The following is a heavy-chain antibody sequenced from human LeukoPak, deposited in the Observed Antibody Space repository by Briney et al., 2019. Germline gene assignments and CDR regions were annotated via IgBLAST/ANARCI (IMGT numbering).Heavy chain of an antibody. J-gene: IGHJ4*02. CDR1: GFTFSSYG. CDR3: AKLSLYYYDSSGYYPSNFDY. Sequence: GGSLRLSCAASGFTFSSYGMHWVRQAPGKGLEWVAVISYDGSNKYYADSVKGRFTISRDNSKNTLYLQMNSLRAEDTAVYYCAKLSLYYYDSSGYYPSNFDYWGQGTLVTVSS. D-gene: IGHD3-22*01. CDR2: ISYDGSNK. V-gene: IGHV3-30*18.